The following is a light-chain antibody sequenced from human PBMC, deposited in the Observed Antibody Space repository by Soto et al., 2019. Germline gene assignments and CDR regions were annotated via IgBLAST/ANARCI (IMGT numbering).Light chain of an antibody. J-gene: IGKJ2*01. Sequence: DIQMTQSPSSLSASVGDRVTITCRASQSISSYLNWYEHKPGKAPKLLIYAASTLQSAVPSRFSGSGSGTDFTLTISSLQPEDWATYYCQQTYSTPYTFGQGTKLEIK. CDR2: AAS. V-gene: IGKV1-39*01. CDR3: QQTYSTPYT. CDR1: QSISSY.